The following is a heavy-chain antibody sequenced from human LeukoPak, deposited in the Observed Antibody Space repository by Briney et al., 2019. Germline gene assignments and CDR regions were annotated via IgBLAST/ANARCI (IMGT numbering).Heavy chain of an antibody. D-gene: IGHD5-12*01. J-gene: IGHJ4*02. Sequence: RPGGSLRLSCAASGFILTTYAIHWVRQAPGKGLEWVALISDDGNNKYYADSAKGRFTISRDNSKNTLYLQMNSLRAEDTAVYYCARDGPWGMAPIRSAFDHWGQGTLVAVSS. CDR1: GFILTTYA. CDR2: ISDDGNNK. CDR3: ARDGPWGMAPIRSAFDH. V-gene: IGHV3-30*04.